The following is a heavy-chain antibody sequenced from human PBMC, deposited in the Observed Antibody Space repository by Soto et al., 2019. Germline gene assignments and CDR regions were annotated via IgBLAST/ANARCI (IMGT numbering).Heavy chain of an antibody. V-gene: IGHV4-59*01. CDR3: SRVFGAYWYFDD. CDR1: GDSISSYY. D-gene: IGHD2-8*02. Sequence: SETLSLTCTVSGDSISSYYWSWVRQPPGKGLEWIGYISYSGGTNYNPSLKSRVTISVDMSENQLSLQLNSVTAADTAVYYCSRVFGAYWYFDDWGQGMQVTVSS. CDR2: ISYSGGT. J-gene: IGHJ4*02.